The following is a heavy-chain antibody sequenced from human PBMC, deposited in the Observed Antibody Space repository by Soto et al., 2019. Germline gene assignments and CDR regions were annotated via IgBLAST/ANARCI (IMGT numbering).Heavy chain of an antibody. D-gene: IGHD3-16*02. CDR2: ISAYNGNT. CDR3: ARDADAFGGVIVPTWFDP. J-gene: IGHJ5*02. Sequence: ASVKVSCKASGYTFTSYGISWVRQAPGQGLEWMGWISAYNGNTNYAQKLQGRVTMTTDTSTSTAYMELRSLRSDDTAVYYCARDADAFGGVIVPTWFDPWGQGTQVTVSS. CDR1: GYTFTSYG. V-gene: IGHV1-18*04.